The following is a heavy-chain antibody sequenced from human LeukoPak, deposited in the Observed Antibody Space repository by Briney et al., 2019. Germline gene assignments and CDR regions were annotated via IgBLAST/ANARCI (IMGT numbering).Heavy chain of an antibody. V-gene: IGHV4-30-4*01. CDR3: ARDHRGSCYWYKRYLHGLVTVY. CDR1: GGTINSSDYY. D-gene: IGHD2-15*01. Sequence: SQTLSFNSSVSGGTINSSDYYRRGIRQPPGKGLEWIGYIYYSGSTYYNPSLKSRVTISVDTSKNQFSLKLSSVTAADTAVYYCARDHRGSCYWYKRYLHGLVTVYWGQGTTVTVSS. J-gene: IGHJ6*02. CDR2: IYYSGST.